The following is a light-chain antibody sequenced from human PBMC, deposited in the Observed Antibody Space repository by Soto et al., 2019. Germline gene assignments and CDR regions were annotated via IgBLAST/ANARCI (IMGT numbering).Light chain of an antibody. CDR1: QSVLYSSTNKNY. Sequence: DIVMTQSPDSLAVSLGERATINCKSSQSVLYSSTNKNYLAWYQQKPGQPPKLLIYWASTRESGVPDRFRGSGSGTDFTLTISSLPAEDVAVYYCQQYYRPWTIGQGTKGEIK. CDR2: WAS. V-gene: IGKV4-1*01. J-gene: IGKJ1*01. CDR3: QQYYRPWT.